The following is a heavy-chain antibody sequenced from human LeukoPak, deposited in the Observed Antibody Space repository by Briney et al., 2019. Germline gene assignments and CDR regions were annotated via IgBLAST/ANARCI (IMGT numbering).Heavy chain of an antibody. CDR1: GGSFSGYY. V-gene: IGHV4-34*01. CDR2: INHSGST. D-gene: IGHD3-16*02. J-gene: IGHJ3*02. Sequence: SETLSLTCAVYGGSFSGYYWSWIRQPPGKGLEWIGEINHSGSTNYNPSLKSRVTISVGTSKNQFSLKLSSVTAADTAVYYCARDGVRYDYVWGSYRSSLAFDIWGQGTMVTVSS. CDR3: ARDGVRYDYVWGSYRSSLAFDI.